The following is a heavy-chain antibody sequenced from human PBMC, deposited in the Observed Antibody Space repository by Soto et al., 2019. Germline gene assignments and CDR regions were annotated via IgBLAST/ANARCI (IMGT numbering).Heavy chain of an antibody. CDR1: GYTFTSYS. CDR2: INPSSGRT. D-gene: IGHD2-15*01. Sequence: ASVKVSCKASGYTFTSYSMHWVRQAPGQGLEWMGIINPSSGRTSYAQNFQGRVTMTSDTSTSIVYMEMSSLKSEDTAVYYCARDHNFGFILYAMDVWCQGTTVTVSS. V-gene: IGHV1-46*01. J-gene: IGHJ6*02. CDR3: ARDHNFGFILYAMDV.